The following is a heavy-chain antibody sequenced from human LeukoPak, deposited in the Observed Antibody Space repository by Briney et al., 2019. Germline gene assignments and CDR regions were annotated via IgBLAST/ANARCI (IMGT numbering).Heavy chain of an antibody. D-gene: IGHD4-23*01. J-gene: IGHJ4*02. Sequence: SQTLSLTCTVSGGSINSGDYYWSWIRQHPGKGLKWIGYIYYSGSTYYNPSLKSRVTISVDTSKNRFSLKLNSVTAADTAVYYCARRPVVTPVYFDYWGQGALVTVSS. CDR1: GGSINSGDYY. V-gene: IGHV4-31*03. CDR2: IYYSGST. CDR3: ARRPVVTPVYFDY.